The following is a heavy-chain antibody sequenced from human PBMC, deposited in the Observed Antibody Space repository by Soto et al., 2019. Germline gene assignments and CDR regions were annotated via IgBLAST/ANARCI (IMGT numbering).Heavy chain of an antibody. D-gene: IGHD3-16*01. CDR1: GGSISSYY. CDR2: IYYSGST. CDR3: ARVWGYVLGTFDI. Sequence: QVQLQESGPGLVKPSETLSLTCTVSGGSISSYYWSWIRQPPGKGLEWIGYIYYSGSTNYNPSLKSRVTISVDTSKNQFSLKLRSVTAADTAVYYWARVWGYVLGTFDIWGQGTIDTV. V-gene: IGHV4-59*01. J-gene: IGHJ3*02.